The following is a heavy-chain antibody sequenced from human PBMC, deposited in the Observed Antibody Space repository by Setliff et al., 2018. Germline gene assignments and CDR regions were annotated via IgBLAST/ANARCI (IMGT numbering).Heavy chain of an antibody. CDR1: GGTFSSNG. J-gene: IGHJ6*03. CDR2: INPIFGTT. Sequence: ASVKVSCKASGGTFSSNGISWVRQAPGQGLEWMGGINPIFGTTTYAQKFQGRVTIITDESTSTAYMELSSLRTEDTAVYYCAREGVDTRSSTDYRYYMDVWGKGTTVTVSS. CDR3: AREGVDTRSSTDYRYYMDV. V-gene: IGHV1-69*05. D-gene: IGHD5-18*01.